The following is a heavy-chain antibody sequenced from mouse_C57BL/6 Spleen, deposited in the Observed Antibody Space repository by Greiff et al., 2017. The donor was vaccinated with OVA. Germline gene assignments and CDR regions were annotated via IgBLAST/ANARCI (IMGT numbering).Heavy chain of an antibody. CDR2: IDPANGNT. CDR3: APIYYYGRSPFAY. D-gene: IGHD1-1*01. J-gene: IGHJ3*01. CDR1: GFNIKNTY. Sequence: EVQLQQSVAELVRPGASVKLSCTASGFNIKNTYMHWVKQRPEQGLEWIGRIDPANGNTKYAPKFQGKATITADTSSNTAYLQLSSLTSEDTAIYYCAPIYYYGRSPFAYWGQGTLVTVSA. V-gene: IGHV14-3*01.